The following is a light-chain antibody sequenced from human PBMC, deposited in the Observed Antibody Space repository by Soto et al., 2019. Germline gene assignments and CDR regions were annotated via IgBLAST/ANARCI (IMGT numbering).Light chain of an antibody. V-gene: IGLV3-1*01. CDR3: QAWDSSTASSYV. CDR2: QDS. CDR1: KLGDKY. Sequence: SYELTQPPSVSVSPGHTASITCSGDKLGDKYACWYQQKPGQSPVLVIYQDSKRPSGIPERFSGSNSGNTATLTISGTQAMDEADYYCQAWDSSTASSYVFGTGTKLTVL. J-gene: IGLJ1*01.